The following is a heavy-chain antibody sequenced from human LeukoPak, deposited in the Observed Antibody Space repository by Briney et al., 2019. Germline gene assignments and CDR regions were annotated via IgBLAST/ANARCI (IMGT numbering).Heavy chain of an antibody. Sequence: ASVKVSCKASGYTFTGYYMHWVRQAPGQGLEWMGWINPNSGGTNYAQKFQGRVTTTRDTSISTAYMELSRLRSDDTAVYYCARDPMVRGVKGHTWGQGTLVTVSS. CDR3: ARDPMVRGVKGHT. V-gene: IGHV1-2*02. CDR2: INPNSGGT. D-gene: IGHD3-10*01. CDR1: GYTFTGYY. J-gene: IGHJ5*02.